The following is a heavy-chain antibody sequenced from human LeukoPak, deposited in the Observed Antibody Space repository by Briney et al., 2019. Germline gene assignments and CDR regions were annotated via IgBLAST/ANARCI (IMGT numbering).Heavy chain of an antibody. D-gene: IGHD3-10*01. CDR1: GFTFSSYS. V-gene: IGHV3-48*02. J-gene: IGHJ4*02. CDR3: ARYGSGTSYITNYFDH. Sequence: GGSLRLSCAASGFTFSSYSMNWVSQAPGKGLEWVSYISSDSRTIYYADSVKGRFTISRDNAKNSLYLQMKSLRDEDTAVYYCARYGSGTSYITNYFDHWGQGTLVTVSS. CDR2: ISSDSRTI.